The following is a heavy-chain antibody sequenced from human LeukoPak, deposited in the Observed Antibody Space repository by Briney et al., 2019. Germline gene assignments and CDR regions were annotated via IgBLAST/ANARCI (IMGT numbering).Heavy chain of an antibody. CDR1: GFAFRNSG. D-gene: IGHD1-1*01. Sequence: PGVSVRLSCAASGFAFRNSGMHWVRQAPGKGLEWVAVISFHETETYYADFVRGRFTISRDNSNKKLHLQMNSLRPDDTAMYYCAKDVGRPDWNAPFLAFDVWGQGTMDAV. CDR2: ISFHETET. J-gene: IGHJ3*01. CDR3: AKDVGRPDWNAPFLAFDV. V-gene: IGHV3-30*18.